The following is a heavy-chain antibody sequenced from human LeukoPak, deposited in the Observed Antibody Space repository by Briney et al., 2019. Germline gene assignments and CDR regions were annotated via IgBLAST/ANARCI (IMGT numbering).Heavy chain of an antibody. D-gene: IGHD6-13*01. V-gene: IGHV4-59*01. CDR2: IYYSGSA. J-gene: IGHJ4*02. CDR3: ARVTGYMVEDYFDY. Sequence: PSETLSLTCTVSGGSISSYYWSWIRQPPGKGLEWIGYIYYSGSANYHPSLKSRVTISVDTSKNRFSLRLSSVTAADTAVYYCARVTGYMVEDYFDYWGQGTLVTVSS. CDR1: GGSISSYY.